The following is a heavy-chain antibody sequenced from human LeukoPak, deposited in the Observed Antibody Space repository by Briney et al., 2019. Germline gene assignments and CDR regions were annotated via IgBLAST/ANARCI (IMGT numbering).Heavy chain of an antibody. J-gene: IGHJ4*02. CDR2: TYYTSKWYN. V-gene: IGHV6-1*01. CDR1: RDSVSNNSAA. CDR3: ARGGQWLVLSSFDY. D-gene: IGHD6-19*01. Sequence: SQTLSLTCAISRDSVSNNSAAWNWIRQSPSRGLEWLGRTYYTSKWYNDYAVSVKSRIIINPDTSKNQFSLQLNSVTPEDTAVYYCARGGQWLVLSSFDYWGQGTLVTVSS.